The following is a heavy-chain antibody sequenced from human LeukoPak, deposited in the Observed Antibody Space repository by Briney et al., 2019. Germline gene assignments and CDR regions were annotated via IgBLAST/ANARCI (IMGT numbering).Heavy chain of an antibody. CDR3: ASLKSSVTFMDV. CDR1: GFTFSGNW. V-gene: IGHV3-74*01. J-gene: IGHJ6*02. D-gene: IGHD2/OR15-2a*01. CDR2: INSDGTST. Sequence: PGGSLRLSCAAAGFTFSGNWMHWVRHAPGKGLVWVSRINSDGTSTSYADSVKGRFTISRDNAKNTLYPQMNSLRAEDTAVYYCASLKSSVTFMDVWGQGTTVTVSS.